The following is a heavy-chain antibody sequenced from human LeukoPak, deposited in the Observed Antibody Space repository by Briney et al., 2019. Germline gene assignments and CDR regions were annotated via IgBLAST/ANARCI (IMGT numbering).Heavy chain of an antibody. V-gene: IGHV4-39*07. CDR1: GGSISSSSYY. D-gene: IGHD4-11*01. CDR3: ARVFYSNYAQFDY. Sequence: SETLSLTCTVSGGSISSSSYYWSWIRQPPGKGLEWIGEINHSGSTNYNPSLKIRVTISADTSKNQLSLRLSSVTAADTAVYYCARVFYSNYAQFDYWGQGTLVTVSS. CDR2: INHSGST. J-gene: IGHJ4*02.